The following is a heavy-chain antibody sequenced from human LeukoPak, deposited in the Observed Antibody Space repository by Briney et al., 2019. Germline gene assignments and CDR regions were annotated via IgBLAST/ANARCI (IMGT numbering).Heavy chain of an antibody. D-gene: IGHD5-12*01. Sequence: GGSLRLSCAASGFTFGSYYMNWVRQAPGKGPEWVATINQDGSERYSVESVKGRFTISRDNAENSLYLQMNSLRAEDTAVYFCARTSPTSAYWGQGTLVTVSS. CDR1: GFTFGSYY. CDR2: INQDGSER. CDR3: ARTSPTSAY. V-gene: IGHV3-7*03. J-gene: IGHJ4*02.